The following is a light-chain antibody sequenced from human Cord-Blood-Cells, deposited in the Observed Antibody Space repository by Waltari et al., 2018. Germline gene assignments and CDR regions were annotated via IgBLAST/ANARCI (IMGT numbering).Light chain of an antibody. CDR2: EGS. Sequence: QSALTQPASVSGSPGQSITISCTGTSSDVGRYNLFSWYQQHPGKAPKLMIYEGSKRPSGVSNRFSGSKSGNTASLTISGLQAEDEADYYCCSYAGSNTFWVFGGGTKLTVL. V-gene: IGLV2-23*03. CDR1: SSDVGRYNL. CDR3: CSYAGSNTFWV. J-gene: IGLJ3*02.